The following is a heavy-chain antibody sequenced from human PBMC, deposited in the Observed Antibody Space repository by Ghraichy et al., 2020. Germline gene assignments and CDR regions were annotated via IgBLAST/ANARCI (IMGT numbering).Heavy chain of an antibody. CDR1: GFTFSRFW. CDR3: VRVYVWESYDVDY. D-gene: IGHD3-16*01. CDR2: IKEDGSEK. Sequence: GGSLRLSCAASGFTFSRFWMSWLRQAPGKGLEWVANIKEDGSEKYYVDSVKGRFTISRDNAKNSLYLQMNSLGAEDTAVYYCVRVYVWESYDVDYWGPGTLVTVSS. J-gene: IGHJ4*02. V-gene: IGHV3-7*01.